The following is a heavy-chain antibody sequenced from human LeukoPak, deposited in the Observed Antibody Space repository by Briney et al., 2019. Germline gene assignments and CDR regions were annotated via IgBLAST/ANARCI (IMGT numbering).Heavy chain of an antibody. D-gene: IGHD3-10*01. CDR2: IYYSGST. J-gene: IGHJ3*02. V-gene: IGHV4-39*07. CDR1: GGSISSSSYY. CDR3: ARDLISRSIWLGELLWDAFDI. Sequence: SETLSLTCTVSGGSISSSSYYWGWIRQPPGKGLEWIGSIYYSGSTYYNPSLKSRVTISVDTSKNQFSLKLSSVTAADTAVYYCARDLISRSIWLGELLWDAFDIWGQGTMVTVSS.